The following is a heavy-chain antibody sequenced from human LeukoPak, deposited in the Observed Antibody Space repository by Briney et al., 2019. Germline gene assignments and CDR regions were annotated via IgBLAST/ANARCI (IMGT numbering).Heavy chain of an antibody. CDR3: AKCGNSGCHLIDY. Sequence: GGSLRLSCAASGFTVSSNHMSWVRRAPGKGLEWVSVINSGGSTYYADSVKGRFTISRDNSKSTLYLQMDSLRAEDTAVYYCAKCGNSGCHLIDYWGQGTLVTVSS. J-gene: IGHJ4*02. CDR1: GFTVSSNH. D-gene: IGHD5-12*01. CDR2: INSGGST. V-gene: IGHV3-53*01.